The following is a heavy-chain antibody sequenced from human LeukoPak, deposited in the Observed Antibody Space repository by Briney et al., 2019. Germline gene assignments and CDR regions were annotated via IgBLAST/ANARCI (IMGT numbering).Heavy chain of an antibody. D-gene: IGHD1-26*01. CDR2: ISDSGNT. V-gene: IGHV4-4*02. J-gene: IGHJ4*02. CDR3: ARGAGAADF. Sequence: PSGTLSLTCAVSGGXSSSSSWWSWVRQPPGKGLEWIGEISDSGNTNYNPSLKSRVSMSADKSKNQISLKLSSVTAADTAVYYCARGAGAADFWGQGALVTVSS. CDR1: GGXSSSSSW.